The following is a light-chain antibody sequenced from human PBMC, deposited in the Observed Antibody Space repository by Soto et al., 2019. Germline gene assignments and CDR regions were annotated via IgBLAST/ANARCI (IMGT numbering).Light chain of an antibody. CDR3: QEYNSAPRT. CDR2: GAS. J-gene: IGKJ1*01. CDR1: QSVSSN. V-gene: IGKV3D-15*01. Sequence: ENVMTQSPATLSVYPGERATLSCRASQSVSSNLAWYQQTPGQAPRLLIYGASSRATDIPARFSGSGSGTDFTLTISRLEPEDFATYYCQEYNSAPRTFGQGTKVDIK.